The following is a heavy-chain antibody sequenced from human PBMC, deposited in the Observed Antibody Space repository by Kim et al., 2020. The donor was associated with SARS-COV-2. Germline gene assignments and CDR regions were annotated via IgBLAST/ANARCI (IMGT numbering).Heavy chain of an antibody. CDR1: GGSISSSSYY. Sequence: SETLSLTCTVSGGSISSSSYYWGWIRQPPGKGLEWIGSIYYSGSTYYNPSLKSRVTISVDTSKNQFSLKLSSVTAADTAVYYCARDGSRFLEWLSPLYGMDVWGQGTTVTVSS. D-gene: IGHD3-3*01. V-gene: IGHV4-39*07. CDR3: ARDGSRFLEWLSPLYGMDV. CDR2: IYYSGST. J-gene: IGHJ6*02.